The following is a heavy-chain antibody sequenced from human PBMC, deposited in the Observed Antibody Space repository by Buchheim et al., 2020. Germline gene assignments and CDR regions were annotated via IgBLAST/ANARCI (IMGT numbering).Heavy chain of an antibody. CDR2: MYYTGSI. CDR3: ARVSGSGTYYSHHFDF. CDR1: GDSFSRNY. J-gene: IGHJ4*02. D-gene: IGHD3-10*01. Sequence: QLQLEESGPGLVKPSETLSLTCSVYGDSFSRNYWSWIRQPPGQGLEWLGYMYYTGSINYNPSLKSRITMSLDTSRKQFSLRLSSVAAADTAIYYCARVSGSGTYYSHHFDFWGRGTL. V-gene: IGHV4-59*01.